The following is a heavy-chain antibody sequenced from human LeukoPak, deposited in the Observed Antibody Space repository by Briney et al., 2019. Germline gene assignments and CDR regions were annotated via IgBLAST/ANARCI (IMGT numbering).Heavy chain of an antibody. J-gene: IGHJ3*02. CDR2: MNPNSGNT. D-gene: IGHD3-22*01. Sequence: ASVKVSCKASGYTFTSYDINWVRQATGQGLEWMGWMNPNSGNTGYAQKFQGRVTITRNTSISTAYMELSSLRSEDTAVYYCARVFEVVVRPAYPENGAFDIWGQGTMVTVSS. V-gene: IGHV1-8*03. CDR3: ARVFEVVVRPAYPENGAFDI. CDR1: GYTFTSYD.